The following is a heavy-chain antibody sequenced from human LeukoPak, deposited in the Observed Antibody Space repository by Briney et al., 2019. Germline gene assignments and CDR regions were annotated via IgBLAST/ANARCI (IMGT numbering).Heavy chain of an antibody. CDR2: IKQDGSEK. CDR1: GFTVSSNY. J-gene: IGHJ4*02. CDR3: VRVMDY. V-gene: IGHV3-7*03. Sequence: GGSLRLSCAASGFTVSSNYMSWVRQAPGKGLEWVANIKQDGSEKYYVDSVKGRFTISRDNAKNSLYLQMNSLRADDTAVYYCVRVMDYWGQGTLVTVSS. D-gene: IGHD3-16*01.